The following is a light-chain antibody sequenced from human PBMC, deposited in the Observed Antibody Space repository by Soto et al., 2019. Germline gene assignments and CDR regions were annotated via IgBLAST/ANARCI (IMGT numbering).Light chain of an antibody. CDR1: SSDVGGYNY. V-gene: IGLV2-11*01. J-gene: IGLJ1*01. Sequence: QSALTQPRSVSGSPGQSVTISCTGTSSDVGGYNYVSWYQQHPGKAPKLIIYDVSKRPSGVPDRFSGSKSGNTASLTISGLQAEDEADYYCCSYAGSYTYIFGTVTKLTVL. CDR2: DVS. CDR3: CSYAGSYTYI.